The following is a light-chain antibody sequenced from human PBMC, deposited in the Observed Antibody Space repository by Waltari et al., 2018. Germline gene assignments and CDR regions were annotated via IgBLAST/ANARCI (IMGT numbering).Light chain of an antibody. CDR2: YPC. V-gene: IGKV6-21*01. J-gene: IGKJ2*03. CDR1: HSIGCR. Sequence: EIVLTQSPEFQSVTLKEKVTITCRASHSIGCRLHWYQQKPDQSPKILIMYPCQSFSAVPSRFSGSGSGTDFPLTIDGLEAEDAATYYCHHSDSLPYSFGQGTKLEIK. CDR3: HHSDSLPYS.